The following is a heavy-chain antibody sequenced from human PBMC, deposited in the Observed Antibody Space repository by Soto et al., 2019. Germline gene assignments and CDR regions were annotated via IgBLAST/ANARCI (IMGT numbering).Heavy chain of an antibody. CDR2: FDPEDGET. V-gene: IGHV1-24*01. Sequence: ASVKVSCKVSGYTLTELSMHWVRQAPGKGLEWMGGFDPEDGETIYAQKFQGRVTMTEDTSTDTAYMELSSLRSEDTAVYYCATGGPLWFGELWFAFDIWGQGTMVTVSS. CDR3: ATGGPLWFGELWFAFDI. CDR1: GYTLTELS. J-gene: IGHJ3*02. D-gene: IGHD3-10*01.